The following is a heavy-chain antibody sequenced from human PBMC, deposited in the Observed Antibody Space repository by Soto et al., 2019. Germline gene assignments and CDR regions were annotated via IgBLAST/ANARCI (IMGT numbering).Heavy chain of an antibody. CDR3: ARPVNTGRHDAFDI. CDR1: GGSISSSSYY. D-gene: IGHD4-4*01. Sequence: QLQLQESGPGLVESSETLSLTCAVSGGSISSSSYYWGWIRQPPGKGLEWIGSIHSSGSTYHNPSLKSRVTISVDTSKNQFSLKLSSVTAADTAVFYCARPVNTGRHDAFDIWGQGKMVTVSS. J-gene: IGHJ3*02. CDR2: IHSSGST. V-gene: IGHV4-39*01.